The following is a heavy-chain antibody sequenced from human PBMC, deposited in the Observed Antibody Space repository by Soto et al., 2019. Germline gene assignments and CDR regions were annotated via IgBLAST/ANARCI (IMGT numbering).Heavy chain of an antibody. D-gene: IGHD5-12*01. J-gene: IGHJ4*02. CDR3: ARVGVYSGYDEGFDY. CDR2: IIPIFGTA. CDR1: RGTFSSYA. V-gene: IGHV1-69*01. Sequence: QVQLVQSGAEVKKPGSSVKVSCKASRGTFSSYAISWVRQAPGQGLEWMGGIIPIFGTANYAQKFQGRVTITADESTSTAYMELISLRSEDTAVYYCARVGVYSGYDEGFDYWGQGTLVTVSS.